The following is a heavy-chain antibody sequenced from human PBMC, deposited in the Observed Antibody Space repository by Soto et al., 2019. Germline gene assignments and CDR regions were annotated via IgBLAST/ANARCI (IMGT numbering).Heavy chain of an antibody. CDR2: IIPIFGTA. D-gene: IGHD3-9*01. CDR1: GGTFSSYA. V-gene: IGHV1-69*13. J-gene: IGHJ6*02. CDR3: ARDRAHYDILTGYYRGSGYYYGMDV. Sequence: SVKVSCKASGGTFSSYAISWVRQAPGQGLEWMGGIIPIFGTANYAQKFQGRVTITADESTSTAYMELSSLRSEDTAVYYCARDRAHYDILTGYYRGSGYYYGMDVWGQGTTVTVSS.